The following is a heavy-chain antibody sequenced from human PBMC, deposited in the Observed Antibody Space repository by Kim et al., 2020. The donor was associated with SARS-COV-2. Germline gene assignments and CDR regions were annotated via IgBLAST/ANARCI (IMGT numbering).Heavy chain of an antibody. CDR3: ASQLSSYQSSWQNAFNI. CDR1: GYSFTSYW. Sequence: GESLKISCKGFGYSFTSYWIGWVRQMPGKGLQWMGIIYPGDSETRYSPSFQGQVTISADKSISTTYLQWSSLMASDTATYYCASQLSSYQSSWQNAFNIW. D-gene: IGHD6-13*01. V-gene: IGHV5-51*01. CDR2: IYPGDSET. J-gene: IGHJ3*02.